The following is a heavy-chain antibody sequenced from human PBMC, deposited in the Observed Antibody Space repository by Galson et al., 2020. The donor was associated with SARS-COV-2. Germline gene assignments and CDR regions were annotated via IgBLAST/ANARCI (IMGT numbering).Heavy chain of an antibody. CDR3: ARADKVLRYFDWLFDRGYFDL. D-gene: IGHD3-9*01. J-gene: IGHJ2*01. V-gene: IGHV4-30-2*01. Sequence: ASETLSLTCTVSGDSINSGPYSWNWIRQPPGKGLEWIGYIYQSGDTYYNPSLKSRVTISIDTSKNQFSLKLTSVTAADTAVYYCARADKVLRYFDWLFDRGYFDLWGRGTLVTVSS. CDR2: IYQSGDT. CDR1: GDSINSGPYS.